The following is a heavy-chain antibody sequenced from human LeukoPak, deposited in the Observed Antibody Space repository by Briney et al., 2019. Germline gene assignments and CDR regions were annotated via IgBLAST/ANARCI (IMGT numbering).Heavy chain of an antibody. V-gene: IGHV3-7*05. CDR1: GFTFSNYW. Sequence: AGGSLRLSCAASGFTFSNYWMNWVRQAPGKGLEWVANIKEDGSENNYEDSVKGRFTISRDNAKNSLYLQMSSLRAEDTAVYYCAREPLIAVAGIYFDYWGQGTLVTVSS. CDR2: IKEDGSEN. D-gene: IGHD6-19*01. J-gene: IGHJ4*02. CDR3: AREPLIAVAGIYFDY.